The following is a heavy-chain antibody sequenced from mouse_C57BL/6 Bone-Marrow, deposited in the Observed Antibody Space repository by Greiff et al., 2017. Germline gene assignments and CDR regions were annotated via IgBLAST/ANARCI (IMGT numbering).Heavy chain of an antibody. D-gene: IGHD5-1-1*01. J-gene: IGHJ3*01. CDR2: ISDGGSYT. V-gene: IGHV5-4*01. Sequence: EVKLMESGGGLVKPGGSLKLSCAASGFTFSSYAMSWVRQTPEKRLEWVATISDGGSYTYYPDNVKGRFTISRDNAKNNLYLQMSHLKSEDTAMYYCARDQRVYLAWFAYWGQGTLVTVSA. CDR1: GFTFSSYA. CDR3: ARDQRVYLAWFAY.